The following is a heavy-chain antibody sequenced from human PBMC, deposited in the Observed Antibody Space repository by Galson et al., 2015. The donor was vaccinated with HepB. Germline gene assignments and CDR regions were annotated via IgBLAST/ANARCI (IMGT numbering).Heavy chain of an antibody. Sequence: SLRLSCAASGFTFSSYAMNWVRQAPGKGLEWVAVIAYDGCSTSYADSVKGRFTISRDNFKNTLYLQMNSLRAEDTAVYYCAKSTQLGFGELLLGPYGMAVWCQLTTVTVSS. V-gene: IGHV3-30-3*01. CDR3: AKSTQLGFGELLLGPYGMAV. D-gene: IGHD3-10*01. CDR1: GFTFSSYA. J-gene: IGHJ6*02. CDR2: IAYDGCST.